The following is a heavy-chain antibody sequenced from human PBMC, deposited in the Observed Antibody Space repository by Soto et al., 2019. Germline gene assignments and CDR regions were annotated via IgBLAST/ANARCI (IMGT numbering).Heavy chain of an antibody. J-gene: IGHJ6*02. CDR2: ISGSGGST. D-gene: IGHD2-2*01. Sequence: GGSLRLSCAASGFTFSSYAMSWVRQAPGKGLEWVSAISGSGGSTYYADSVKGRFTISRDNSKNTLYLQMNSLRAEDTAVYYCAKDPTSRFLHYYYGMAVWGQGTTVTVSS. CDR1: GFTFSSYA. V-gene: IGHV3-23*01. CDR3: AKDPTSRFLHYYYGMAV.